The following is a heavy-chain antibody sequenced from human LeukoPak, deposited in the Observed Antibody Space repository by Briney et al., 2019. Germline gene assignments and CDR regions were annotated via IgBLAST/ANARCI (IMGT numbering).Heavy chain of an antibody. CDR3: ARDLGHERRGGYFES. CDR2: IHAIGTT. D-gene: IGHD1-1*01. CDR1: GGSISTYY. V-gene: IGHV4-4*07. J-gene: IGHJ4*02. Sequence: SETLSLTCTVSGGSISTYYWNWIRQPAGKGLEFIGRIHAIGTTNYNASLGGRVTMSVDRSKNQFSLRLNSVTAADTAVYYCARDLGHERRGGYFESWGQGTLVTVSS.